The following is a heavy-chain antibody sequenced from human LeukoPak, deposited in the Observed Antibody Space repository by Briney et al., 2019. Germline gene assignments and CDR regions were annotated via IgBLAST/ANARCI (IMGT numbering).Heavy chain of an antibody. V-gene: IGHV3-30-3*01. D-gene: IGHD1-1*01. CDR3: ARDVLPPPNEYNFDY. CDR2: ISSDGNNQ. CDR1: GFTFSRFS. Sequence: PGGSLRLSCAASGFTFSRFSLHWVRQAPGKGLEWLAVISSDGNNQYYADSVKGRFIVSRDNSQNTLFLQMNSLRAEDTAEYYCARDVLPPPNEYNFDYWGQGTLVTVSS. J-gene: IGHJ4*02.